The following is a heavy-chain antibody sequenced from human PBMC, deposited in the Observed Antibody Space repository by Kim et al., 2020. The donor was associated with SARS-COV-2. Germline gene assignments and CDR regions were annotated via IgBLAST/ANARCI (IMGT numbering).Heavy chain of an antibody. Sequence: SETLSLTCTVSYGYISDYYWSWIRQPPGKGLEWIGYFYYSGTTNYNPSLKSRVTISVDTSKNQFSLRLSSVTAADTAVYYCARHTRGYSSSWYPYWGQGTLVTVSS. V-gene: IGHV4-59*01. D-gene: IGHD6-13*01. CDR3: ARHTRGYSSSWYPY. J-gene: IGHJ4*02. CDR2: FYYSGTT. CDR1: YGYISDYY.